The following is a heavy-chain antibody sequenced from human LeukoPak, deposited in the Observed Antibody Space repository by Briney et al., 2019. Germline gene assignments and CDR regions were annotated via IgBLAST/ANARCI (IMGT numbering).Heavy chain of an antibody. V-gene: IGHV3-11*06. J-gene: IGHJ4*02. D-gene: IGHD2-2*01. CDR2: ISSSSSYT. Sequence: GGSLRLSCAASGFTFSDYYMSWIRQAPGKGLEWVSYISSSSSYTNYADSVKGRFTISRDNAKNSLYLQMNSLRAEDTAVYYCARDCSSTSCYLGFDYWGQGTLVTVSS. CDR1: GFTFSDYY. CDR3: ARDCSSTSCYLGFDY.